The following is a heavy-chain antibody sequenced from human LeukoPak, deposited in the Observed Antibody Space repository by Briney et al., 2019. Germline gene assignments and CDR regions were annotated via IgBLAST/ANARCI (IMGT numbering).Heavy chain of an antibody. J-gene: IGHJ4*02. CDR1: GSTFSSYA. Sequence: GGSLRLSCAASGSTFSSYAMPWVRQAPGKGLEWVAVISYDGSNKYYADSVKGRFTISRDNSKNTLYLQMNSLRAEDTAVYYCARDRFRGGRITIFGVVDYWGQGTLVTVSS. CDR2: ISYDGSNK. CDR3: ARDRFRGGRITIFGVVDY. D-gene: IGHD3-3*01. V-gene: IGHV3-30-3*01.